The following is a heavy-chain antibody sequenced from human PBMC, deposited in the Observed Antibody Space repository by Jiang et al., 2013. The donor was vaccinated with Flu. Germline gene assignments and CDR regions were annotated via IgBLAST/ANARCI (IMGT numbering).Heavy chain of an antibody. J-gene: IGHJ4*02. D-gene: IGHD3-22*01. CDR3: AKRKDYDSSGYYLDY. Sequence: LSCAASGFTFSSYAMSWVRQAPGKGLEWVSAISGSGGSTYYADSVKGRFTISRDNSKNTLYLQMNSLRAEDTAVYYCAKRKDYDSSGYYLDYWGQGTLVTVSS. CDR1: GFTFSSYA. V-gene: IGHV3-23*01. CDR2: ISGSGGST.